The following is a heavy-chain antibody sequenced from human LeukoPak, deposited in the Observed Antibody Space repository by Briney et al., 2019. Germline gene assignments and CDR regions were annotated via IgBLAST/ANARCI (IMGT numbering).Heavy chain of an antibody. Sequence: PSETLSLTCSVSGDSINNHYWNWIRQPPGKGLEWVGYIHYSGGTTYNPSLESRVTISVDRSKKEFSLKLISVTPADTVVYYCARDYDFRVGQWYYAMDVWGQGTTVTVSS. CDR1: GDSINNHY. D-gene: IGHD3-3*01. CDR3: ARDYDFRVGQWYYAMDV. CDR2: IHYSGGT. V-gene: IGHV4-59*11. J-gene: IGHJ6*02.